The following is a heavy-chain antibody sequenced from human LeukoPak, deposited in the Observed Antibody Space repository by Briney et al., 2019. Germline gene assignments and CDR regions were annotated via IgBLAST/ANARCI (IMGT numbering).Heavy chain of an antibody. V-gene: IGHV3-33*08. CDR1: GITFSSFG. Sequence: GGSLRLSCAAFGITFSSFGMHWVRQAPGKGLEWVAVIWYDGSNKYYADSVKGRFTISRDNSKNTLYLQMNSLRAEDTAMYYCARGFSSGWYGGDAFDIWGQGTMVTVSS. D-gene: IGHD6-19*01. CDR2: IWYDGSNK. CDR3: ARGFSSGWYGGDAFDI. J-gene: IGHJ3*02.